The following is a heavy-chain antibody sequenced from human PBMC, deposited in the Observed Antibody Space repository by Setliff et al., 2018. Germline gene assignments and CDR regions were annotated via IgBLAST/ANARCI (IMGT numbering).Heavy chain of an antibody. J-gene: IGHJ5*02. D-gene: IGHD2-15*01. CDR2: IYHSGST. V-gene: IGHV4-38-2*01. CDR3: ARLYIVVVVAATPAWFDP. Sequence: SDTLSLTCAVSGYSISSGYYWGWIRQPPGKGLEWIGSIYHSGSTYYNPSLKSRVTISVDTSKNQFSLKLSSVTAADTAVYYCARLYIVVVVAATPAWFDPWGQGTLVTVSS. CDR1: GYSISSGYY.